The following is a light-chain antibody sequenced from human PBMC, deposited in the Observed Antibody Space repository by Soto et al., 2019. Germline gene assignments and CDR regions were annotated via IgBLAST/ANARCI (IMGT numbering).Light chain of an antibody. CDR1: QSVTANY. Sequence: EIVLTQSPGTLSLSPGERATLSCRASQSVTANYLAWYQQKPGQAPSLLMYGQSRRATGIPDRFSGSGSGTDFTLTITRLEPEDFAVYFCQLYGSPWTFGQGTKVEIK. CDR3: QLYGSPWT. J-gene: IGKJ1*01. V-gene: IGKV3-20*01. CDR2: GQS.